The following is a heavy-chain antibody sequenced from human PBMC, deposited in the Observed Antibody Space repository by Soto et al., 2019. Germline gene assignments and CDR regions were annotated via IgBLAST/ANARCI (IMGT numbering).Heavy chain of an antibody. CDR2: IKEDGSEK. Sequence: PGGSLRLSCAASGFTFTSYWMSWVRQAPGKGLEWVANIKEDGSEKYYVDSVKGRLTISRDNAKNSLCLQMNSLRAEDTAVYYCARDSVRGYYDSSGYFTALDYWGQGTLVTVSS. CDR3: ARDSVRGYYDSSGYFTALDY. CDR1: GFTFTSYW. D-gene: IGHD3-22*01. J-gene: IGHJ4*02. V-gene: IGHV3-7*01.